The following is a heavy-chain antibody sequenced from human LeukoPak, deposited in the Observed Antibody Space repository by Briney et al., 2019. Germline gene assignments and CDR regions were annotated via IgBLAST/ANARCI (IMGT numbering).Heavy chain of an antibody. V-gene: IGHV4-59*01. J-gene: IGHJ4*02. CDR2: IYYSGST. CDR1: GDSISTYY. CDR3: ARVDSNNWYDSRGYFDY. Sequence: PSETLSLTCTVSGDSISTYYWSWIRQPPGKGLEWIGYIYYSGSTNYNPSLKSRVTISVDTSKNQFSLKLSSVTAADTAVYYCARVDSNNWYDSRGYFDYWGQGTLVTVSS. D-gene: IGHD6-13*01.